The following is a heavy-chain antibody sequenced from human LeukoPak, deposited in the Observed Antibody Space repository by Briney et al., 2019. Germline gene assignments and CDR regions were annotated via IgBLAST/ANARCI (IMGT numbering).Heavy chain of an antibody. V-gene: IGHV3-48*03. CDR3: ARDFGGSRFDP. J-gene: IGHJ5*02. Sequence: SGGSLRLSCAASGFTFSSYEMNWVRQAPGKGLEWVSYIGNSGSPIYYADSVKGRFTISRDNAKNSLYLQMNSLRAEDTAVYYCARDFGGSRFDPWGQGTLVTVSS. CDR1: GFTFSSYE. CDR2: IGNSGSPI. D-gene: IGHD3-10*01.